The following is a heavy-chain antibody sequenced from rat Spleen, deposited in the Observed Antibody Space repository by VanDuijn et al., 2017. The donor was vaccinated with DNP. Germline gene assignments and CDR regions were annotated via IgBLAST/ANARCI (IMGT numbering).Heavy chain of an antibody. J-gene: IGHJ2*01. D-gene: IGHD1-1*01. CDR3: ARRLLQWDYFNY. CDR1: GYSITSTY. CDR2: ISFSGDT. Sequence: EVQLQESGPGLVKPSQSLSLTCSVIGYSITSTYWGWTRKFPGNKMEWIGHISFSGDTSYNPSLRGRISISRDTSENQFFLQLNSITTEDTATYYCARRLLQWDYFNYWGQGVMVTVSS. V-gene: IGHV3-1*01.